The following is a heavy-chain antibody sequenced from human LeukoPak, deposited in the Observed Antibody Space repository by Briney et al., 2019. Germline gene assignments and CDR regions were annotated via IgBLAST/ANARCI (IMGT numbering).Heavy chain of an antibody. CDR1: GFILSSNY. Sequence: GGSLRLSCAASGFILSSNYMSWVRQAPGKGLEWVSVLYSDGTTYYADSVKGRFTISRDNSKNTLYLQMNNLRAEDTAVYYCARVATGWLSFDYWGQGTLVTVSS. CDR2: LYSDGTT. V-gene: IGHV3-53*01. D-gene: IGHD1-14*01. CDR3: ARVATGWLSFDY. J-gene: IGHJ4*02.